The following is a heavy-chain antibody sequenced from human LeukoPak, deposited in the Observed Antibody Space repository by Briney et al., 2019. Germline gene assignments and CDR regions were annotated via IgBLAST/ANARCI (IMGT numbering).Heavy chain of an antibody. Sequence: SQTLSLTCAISGDSVSSKSAAWIWIRQSPSRGLEWLGRTYYRSKWYNDYAVSVKSRITINPDTSKNQFSLQLNSVTPEDTAVYYCARAAIAVAGTADAFYIWGQGTMVTVSS. D-gene: IGHD6-19*01. CDR2: TYYRSKWYN. V-gene: IGHV6-1*01. CDR3: ARAAIAVAGTADAFYI. J-gene: IGHJ3*02. CDR1: GDSVSSKSAA.